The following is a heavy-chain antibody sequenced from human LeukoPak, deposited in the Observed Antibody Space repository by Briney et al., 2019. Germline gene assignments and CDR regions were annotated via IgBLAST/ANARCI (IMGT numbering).Heavy chain of an antibody. Sequence: GGSLRLSCAASGFTFSNYWMGWVRQAPGKGLEWVANIKQDRSEKYYVDSVKGRFTISRDNAKNSLYLQMNSLRAEDTAVYYCARRGSSSWSAFDYWGQGTLVTVSS. CDR3: ARRGSSSWSAFDY. CDR1: GFTFSNYW. CDR2: IKQDRSEK. J-gene: IGHJ4*02. D-gene: IGHD6-13*01. V-gene: IGHV3-7*01.